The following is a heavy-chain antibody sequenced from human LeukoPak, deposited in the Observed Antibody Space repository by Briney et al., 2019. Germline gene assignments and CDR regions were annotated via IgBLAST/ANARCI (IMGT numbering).Heavy chain of an antibody. CDR2: IYYSGST. CDR3: ASGEDFWSGYYTLGY. D-gene: IGHD3-3*01. V-gene: IGHV4-59*08. Sequence: SETLSLTCTVSGGSISSYYWSWIRQPPGKGLEWIGYIYYSGSTYYNPSLKSRVTISVDTSKNQFSLKPSSVTAADTAVYYCASGEDFWSGYYTLGYWGQGTLVTVSS. J-gene: IGHJ4*02. CDR1: GGSISSYY.